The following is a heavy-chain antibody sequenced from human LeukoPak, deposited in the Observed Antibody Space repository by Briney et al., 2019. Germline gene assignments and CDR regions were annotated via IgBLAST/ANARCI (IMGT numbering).Heavy chain of an antibody. CDR2: IIPIFGTA. D-gene: IGHD2-2*01. CDR3: EYCSSTSCSADY. Sequence: ASVKVSCKASGGTFSSYAISWVRQAPGQGLEWMGGIIPIFGTANYAQKFQGRVTITADESTSTAYMELSSLRSEDTAVYYCEYCSSTSCSADYWGQGTLVTVSS. CDR1: GGTFSSYA. J-gene: IGHJ4*02. V-gene: IGHV1-69*13.